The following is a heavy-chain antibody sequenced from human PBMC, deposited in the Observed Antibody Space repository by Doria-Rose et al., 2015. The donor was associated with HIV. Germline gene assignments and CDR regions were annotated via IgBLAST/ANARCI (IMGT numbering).Heavy chain of an antibody. Sequence: QESGPVLVKPTETLTLTCTVSGVSLSSPGMGVSWIRQPPGRALEWLANIFSDDERSYKPSLKSRLTISRGTSKSQVLLTMTDMDPVDTATYYCARIKSSRWYHKYYFDFWGQGTLVIVSA. D-gene: IGHD6-13*01. V-gene: IGHV2-26*01. J-gene: IGHJ4*02. CDR2: IFSDDER. CDR3: ARIKSSRWYHKYYFDF. CDR1: GVSLSSPGMG.